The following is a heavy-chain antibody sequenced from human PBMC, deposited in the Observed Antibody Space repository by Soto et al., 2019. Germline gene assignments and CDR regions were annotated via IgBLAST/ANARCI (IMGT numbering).Heavy chain of an antibody. D-gene: IGHD3-10*01. J-gene: IGHJ5*02. Sequence: QGQLHESGGGVVQPGRSLRLSCAASGLTFSTSAMHWVRQAPGKGLEWVAMISHDGSHEYYVDSVKGRFSVSRDNSHNILHLQMNSLRIEDTAVYFCATNSDHRLVRGWLDPWGQGTLVTVSS. CDR3: ATNSDHRLVRGWLDP. CDR2: ISHDGSHE. V-gene: IGHV3-30-3*01. CDR1: GLTFSTSA.